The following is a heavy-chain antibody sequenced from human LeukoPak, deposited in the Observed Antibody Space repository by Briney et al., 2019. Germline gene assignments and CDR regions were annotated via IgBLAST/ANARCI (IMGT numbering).Heavy chain of an antibody. CDR1: GGSISSYY. CDR3: ARGWYYDSYAFDI. J-gene: IGHJ3*02. Sequence: SETLSLTCTVSGGSISSYYWSWIRQPPGKGLEWIGYIYYSGSTNYNPSLKSRVTISVDTSKNQFSLKLSSVTAADTAVYYCARGWYYDSYAFDIWGQGTMVTVSS. V-gene: IGHV4-59*01. D-gene: IGHD3-22*01. CDR2: IYYSGST.